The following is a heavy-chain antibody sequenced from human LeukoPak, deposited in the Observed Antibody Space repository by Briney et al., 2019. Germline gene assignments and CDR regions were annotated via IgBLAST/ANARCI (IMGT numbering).Heavy chain of an antibody. Sequence: ASVKVSCKASGYTFTSYYMHWVRQAPGQGLEWMGIINPSGCSTSYAQKFQGRVTMTRDMSTSTVYMELSSLRSEDTAVYYCARGLHLWLQYDYWGQGTLVTVSS. D-gene: IGHD5-18*01. CDR1: GYTFTSYY. CDR2: INPSGCST. V-gene: IGHV1-46*01. CDR3: ARGLHLWLQYDY. J-gene: IGHJ4*02.